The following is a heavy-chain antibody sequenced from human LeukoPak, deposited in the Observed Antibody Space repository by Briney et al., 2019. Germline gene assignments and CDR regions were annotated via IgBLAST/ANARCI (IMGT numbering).Heavy chain of an antibody. CDR2: IYSGGST. CDR3: ASVGIAAAHFYYYSMDV. V-gene: IGHV3-53*04. J-gene: IGHJ6*02. Sequence: GGSLRLSCAASGFTFSCYAMSWVRQAPGKGLEWVSVIYSGGSTYYADSVKGRFTISRHNSKNTLYLQMNSLRAEDTAVYYCASVGIAAAHFYYYSMDVWGQGTTVTVS. CDR1: GFTFSCYA. D-gene: IGHD6-13*01.